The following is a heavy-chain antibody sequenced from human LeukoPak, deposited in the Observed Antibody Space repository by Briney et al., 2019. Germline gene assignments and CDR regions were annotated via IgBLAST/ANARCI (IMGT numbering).Heavy chain of an antibody. D-gene: IGHD2-2*01. J-gene: IGHJ4*02. V-gene: IGHV3-30*02. CDR3: AKEREYQLPPDH. CDR1: KFTFRSYG. CDR2: IRYDGSNK. Sequence: GGCVRLACAASKFTFRSYGMHWVRQAAGKGLEWVAFIRYDGSNKYYADSVKGRFTISRDNSKNTLYVQMNSLRAEDTAVYYCAKEREYQLPPDHWGQGTLVTVSS.